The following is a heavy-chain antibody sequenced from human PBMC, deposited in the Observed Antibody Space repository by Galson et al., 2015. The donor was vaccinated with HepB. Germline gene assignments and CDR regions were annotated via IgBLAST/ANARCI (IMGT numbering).Heavy chain of an antibody. V-gene: IGHV1-18*04. D-gene: IGHD6-19*01. J-gene: IGHJ5*02. CDR1: GYTFTSYG. CDR3: ARGYSSGWYWYWFDP. Sequence: SVKVSCKASGYTFTSYGISWVRQAPGQGLEWMGWISAYNGNTNYAQKLQGRVTMTTDTSTSTAYMELRSLRSDDTAVYYCARGYSSGWYWYWFDPWGQGTLVTVSS. CDR2: ISAYNGNT.